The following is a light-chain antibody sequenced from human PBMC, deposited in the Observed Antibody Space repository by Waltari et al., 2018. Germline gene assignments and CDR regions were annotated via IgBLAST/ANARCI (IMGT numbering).Light chain of an antibody. CDR3: NSFTSSNTVI. J-gene: IGLJ2*01. V-gene: IGLV2-14*03. Sequence: QSALPQPASVSVSPGQSITLSCPRTSSDVGRYNHVSWFQQHPGKAPKLMIYDVRNRPSGVSNRFSGSKSDYTASLTISGLQAEDEAVYFCNSFTSSNTVIFGGGTKLTV. CDR2: DVR. CDR1: SSDVGRYNH.